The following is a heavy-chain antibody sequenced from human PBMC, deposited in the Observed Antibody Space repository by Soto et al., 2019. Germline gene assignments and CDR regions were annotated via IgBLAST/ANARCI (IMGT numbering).Heavy chain of an antibody. J-gene: IGHJ4*02. V-gene: IGHV6-1*01. Sequence: SQTLSLTCAISGDSVSNNGAAWNWIRQSPSGGLEWLGRTYYRSKWFNDYAVSVKSRITISPDTSKNQFSLQLNAVTPDDTAVYYCARDPPTMLQDFDCCGQGTLVTVSS. CDR3: ARDPPTMLQDFDC. CDR2: TYYRSKWFN. D-gene: IGHD2-15*01. CDR1: GDSVSNNGAA.